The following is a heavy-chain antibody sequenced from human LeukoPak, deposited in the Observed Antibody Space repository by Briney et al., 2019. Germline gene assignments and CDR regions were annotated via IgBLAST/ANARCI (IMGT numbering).Heavy chain of an antibody. D-gene: IGHD6-19*01. J-gene: IGHJ6*02. CDR3: ARVTSSGWYYYYYGMDV. CDR1: GYTFTSYY. Sequence: GASVKVSCKASGYTFTSYYMHWVRQAPGQGLEWMGIINPSGGSTSYAQKFQGRVTMTRNTSISTAYMELSSLRSEDTAVYYCARVTSSGWYYYYYGMDVWGQGTTVTVSS. V-gene: IGHV1-46*01. CDR2: INPSGGST.